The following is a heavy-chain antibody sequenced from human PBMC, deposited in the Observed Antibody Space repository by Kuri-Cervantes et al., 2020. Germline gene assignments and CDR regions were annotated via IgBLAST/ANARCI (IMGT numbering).Heavy chain of an antibody. CDR3: ARDPPRSGWLSRYYYGMDV. J-gene: IGHJ6*02. V-gene: IGHV4-30-4*01. Sequence: SETLSLTCTVSGGSINSGDFYWSWIRQPPGKGLEWIEYIFYSGTTFYNPSLKSRIAISVDTSKNQFSLKLSSVTAADTAVYYCARDPPRSGWLSRYYYGMDVWGQGTTVTVSS. CDR1: GGSINSGDFY. CDR2: IFYSGTT. D-gene: IGHD6-19*01.